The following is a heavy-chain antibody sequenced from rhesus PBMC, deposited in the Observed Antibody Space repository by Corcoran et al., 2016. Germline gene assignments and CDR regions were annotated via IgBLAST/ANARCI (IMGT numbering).Heavy chain of an antibody. CDR3: ARGGTVTFFDY. V-gene: IGHV4-65*01. CDR1: GGSVSSSDW. Sequence: QVQLQESGPGLVKPSETLSLTCAVSGGSVSSSDWWSWIRQPPGKGLEWIGYISGSSGSTYHNPSLTRRVPISTDTSKTQFSLRLSSVTAADTAVYYCARGGTVTFFDYWGQGVLVTVSS. D-gene: IGHD4-23*01. CDR2: ISGSSGST. J-gene: IGHJ4*01.